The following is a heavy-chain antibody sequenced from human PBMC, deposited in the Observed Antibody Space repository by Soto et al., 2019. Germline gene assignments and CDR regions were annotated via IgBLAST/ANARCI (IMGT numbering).Heavy chain of an antibody. CDR1: GFIFSDFY. D-gene: IGHD1-1*01. V-gene: IGHV3-11*01. J-gene: IGHJ5*02. CDR3: VRDRYRRWFDP. Sequence: QLVESGGGLVKPGGSLRLSCEASGFIFSDFYMAWIRQAPGKGLEWVSYISSDGDSTYTDSVKGRFTISRDNSKTSLYLQMNNLRAEDTAVYYFVRDRYRRWFDPWGQGTLVTVSS. CDR2: ISSDGDST.